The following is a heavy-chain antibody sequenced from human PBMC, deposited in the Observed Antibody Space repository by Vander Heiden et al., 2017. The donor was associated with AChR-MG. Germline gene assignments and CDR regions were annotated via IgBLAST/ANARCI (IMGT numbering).Heavy chain of an antibody. CDR1: GGSISSYY. Sequence: QVQLQESGPGLVKPSETLSLTCTGSGGSISSYYWSWIRQPPGKGLEWIGYIYYSGSTNYNPSLKSRVTISVDTSKNQFSLKLSSVTAADTAVYYCARQGDYGMDVWGQGTTVTVSS. J-gene: IGHJ6*02. CDR2: IYYSGST. D-gene: IGHD1-26*01. CDR3: ARQGDYGMDV. V-gene: IGHV4-59*08.